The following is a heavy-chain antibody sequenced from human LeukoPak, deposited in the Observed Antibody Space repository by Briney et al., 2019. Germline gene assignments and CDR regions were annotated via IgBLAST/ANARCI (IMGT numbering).Heavy chain of an antibody. Sequence: GGSLRLSCVASGFTFSSKWMSWVRQAPGKGLEWVANINEDGSGTNYVDSVKGRFTVSRDNAKNSLYLQMNSLRAEDTAVYYCAKDQVGATNYWGQGTLVTVSS. CDR3: AKDQVGATNY. CDR2: INEDGSGT. CDR1: GFTFSSKW. D-gene: IGHD1-26*01. J-gene: IGHJ4*02. V-gene: IGHV3-7*01.